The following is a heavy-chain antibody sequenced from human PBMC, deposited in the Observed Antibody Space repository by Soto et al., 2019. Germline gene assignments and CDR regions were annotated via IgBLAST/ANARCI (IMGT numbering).Heavy chain of an antibody. CDR1: GFTFSSYG. Sequence: QVQLVEAGGGVVQPGRSLRLSCAASGFTFSSYGMHWVRQAPGKGLEWVAVISYDGSNKYYADSVKGRFTISRDNSKNTLYLQMNSLRAEDTAVYYCWGQMDYWGQGTLVTVSS. CDR3: WGQMDY. J-gene: IGHJ4*02. D-gene: IGHD3-16*01. V-gene: IGHV3-30*03. CDR2: ISYDGSNK.